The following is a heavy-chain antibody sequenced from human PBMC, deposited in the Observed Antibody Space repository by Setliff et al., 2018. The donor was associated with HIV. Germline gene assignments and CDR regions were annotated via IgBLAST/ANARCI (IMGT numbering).Heavy chain of an antibody. CDR2: IYGSGTS. CDR3: ARGRYVDWNYAARGNWFDS. CDR1: GDSISNHH. J-gene: IGHJ5*01. V-gene: IGHV4-4*07. Sequence: SETLSLTCTVSGDSISNHHWTWIRQPAGKGLEWIGRIYGSGTSNYNPSLKSRVTMSFDSSNNQFSLKVSSVTAADTAVYYCARGRYVDWNYAARGNWFDSWGQGTLVTVSS. D-gene: IGHD1-7*01.